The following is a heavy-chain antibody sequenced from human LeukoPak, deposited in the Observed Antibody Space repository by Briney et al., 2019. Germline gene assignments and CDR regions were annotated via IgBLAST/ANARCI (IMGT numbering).Heavy chain of an antibody. CDR2: IIPIFGTA. CDR1: GGTFISYA. CDR3: ARGRRYSGYDYPEYYYYYYMDV. D-gene: IGHD5-12*01. V-gene: IGHV1-69*13. J-gene: IGHJ6*03. Sequence: GASVKVSCKASGGTFISYAISWVRQAPGQGLEWMGGIIPIFGTANYAQKFQGRVTITADESTSTAYMELSSLRSEDTAVYYCARGRRYSGYDYPEYYYYYYMDVWGKGTTVTISS.